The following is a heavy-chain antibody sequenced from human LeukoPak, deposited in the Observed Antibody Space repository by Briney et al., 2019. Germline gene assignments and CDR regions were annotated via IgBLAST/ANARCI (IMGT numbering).Heavy chain of an antibody. CDR3: ARTITVAGKYYFDY. J-gene: IGHJ4*02. V-gene: IGHV4-4*08. D-gene: IGHD6-19*01. Sequence: SETLSLTCTVSGGSISSYYWSWIRQPPGKGLEWIGRIYTSGSTNYNPSLKSRVTISVDTSKNQFSLTLSSVTAADTAVYYCARTITVAGKYYFDYWGQGTLVTVSS. CDR1: GGSISSYY. CDR2: IYTSGST.